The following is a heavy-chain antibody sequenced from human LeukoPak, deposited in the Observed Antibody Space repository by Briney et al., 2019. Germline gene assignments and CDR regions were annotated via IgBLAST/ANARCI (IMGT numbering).Heavy chain of an antibody. J-gene: IGHJ6*03. D-gene: IGHD3-3*01. CDR1: GYTFTSYG. Sequence: ASVKVSCKASGYTFTSYGISWVRQAPGQGLEWMGWISAYNGNTNYAQKLQGRVTMTTDTSTSTAYMELGSLRSDDTAVYYCAREGSNYDFWSGYLYPGAAGYMDVWGKGTTVTVSS. CDR3: AREGSNYDFWSGYLYPGAAGYMDV. V-gene: IGHV1-18*01. CDR2: ISAYNGNT.